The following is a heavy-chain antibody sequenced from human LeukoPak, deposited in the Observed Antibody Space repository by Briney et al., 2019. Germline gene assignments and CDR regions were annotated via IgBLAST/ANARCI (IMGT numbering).Heavy chain of an antibody. D-gene: IGHD1-26*01. CDR3: ARDWRRGSYYANAFDI. Sequence: FQGRVTITRDTSASTAYMELSSLRSEDTAVYYCARDWRRGSYYANAFDIWGQGTMVTVSS. V-gene: IGHV1-3*01. J-gene: IGHJ3*02.